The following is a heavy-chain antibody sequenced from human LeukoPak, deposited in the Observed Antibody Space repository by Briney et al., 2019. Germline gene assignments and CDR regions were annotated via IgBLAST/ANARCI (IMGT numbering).Heavy chain of an antibody. CDR3: ARVSGSGSYSFDY. CDR1: GFTFSSYE. Sequence: GGSLRLSCAASGFTFSSYEMNWVRQAPGKGLEWVSYISSSGSTIYYADSVKGRFTISRDNAKNSLYLQMNSLRAEDTAVYYCARVSGSGSYSFDYWGQGTLVTVSS. V-gene: IGHV3-48*03. CDR2: ISSSGSTI. D-gene: IGHD3-10*01. J-gene: IGHJ4*02.